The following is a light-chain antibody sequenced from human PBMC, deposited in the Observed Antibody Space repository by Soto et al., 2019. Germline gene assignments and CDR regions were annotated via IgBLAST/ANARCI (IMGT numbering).Light chain of an antibody. CDR3: QKYNSAPWT. J-gene: IGKJ1*01. CDR1: QSISNH. CDR2: AAS. V-gene: IGKV1-39*01. Sequence: DIQMTQSPSSLSASVGDRVTVTCRASQSISNHLNWYQQKPGKAPKLLIYAASNLHSGVPSRFSGSGSGTEFTLTISSLQPEDVATYYCQKYNSAPWTFGQGTKVDI.